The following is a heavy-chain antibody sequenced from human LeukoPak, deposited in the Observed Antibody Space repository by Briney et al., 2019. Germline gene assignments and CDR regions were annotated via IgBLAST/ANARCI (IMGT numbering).Heavy chain of an antibody. J-gene: IGHJ3*01. CDR3: AKDPNGDYVGAFDF. CDR1: GFTFSSYG. D-gene: IGHD4-17*01. Sequence: PGRSLRLSCAASGFTFSSYGMHWVRQAPGKGLEWVAVISYDGSNKYYADSVKGRFTISRDNSKNTLYLQMNSLRVEDTAIYYCAKDPNGDYVGAFDFWGQGTMVTVSS. CDR2: ISYDGSNK. V-gene: IGHV3-30*18.